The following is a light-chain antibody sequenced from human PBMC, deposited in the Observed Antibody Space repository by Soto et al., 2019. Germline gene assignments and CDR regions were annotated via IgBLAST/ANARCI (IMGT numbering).Light chain of an antibody. CDR2: DDS. CDR3: QVWDSSSDLFYV. V-gene: IGLV3-21*02. Sequence: SYELTQPPSVSVAPGQTARITCGGNNIGSKSVHWYQQKPGQAPVLVVYDDSDRPSGIPGRFSGSNSGNTATLTISRVEAGDEADYYCQVWDSSSDLFYVFGTGTKVTVL. CDR1: NIGSKS. J-gene: IGLJ1*01.